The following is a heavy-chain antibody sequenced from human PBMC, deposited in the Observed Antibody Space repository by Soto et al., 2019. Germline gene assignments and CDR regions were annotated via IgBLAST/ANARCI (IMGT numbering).Heavy chain of an antibody. Sequence: SETLSLTCTVSGGSISSGPSSWGWIRPPPGEGLEWIGTFHYSENTYYNPSLESRVTISVDTSKNQFSLKVTSVTAADTAVYYCARLGGYCSSTSCYGYYGMDVWGQGTTVTVS. CDR3: ARLGGYCSSTSCYGYYGMDV. J-gene: IGHJ6*02. V-gene: IGHV4-39*01. D-gene: IGHD2-2*01. CDR1: GGSISSGPSS. CDR2: FHYSENT.